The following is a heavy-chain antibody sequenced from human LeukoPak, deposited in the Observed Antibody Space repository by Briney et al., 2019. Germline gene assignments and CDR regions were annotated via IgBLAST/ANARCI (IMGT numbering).Heavy chain of an antibody. CDR2: LHAGDTT. D-gene: IGHD2-15*01. V-gene: IGHV3-66*01. Sequence: VGSLRLSCAASGFTVSSTYMAWVRQAPGQGLEWVSGLHAGDTTSYADSVKGRFTISRVNSKNTLSLQMNTLRVEDTAVYYCARELTPYCSGLYGLDHWGQETLVTVSS. CDR3: ARELTPYCSGLYGLDH. J-gene: IGHJ4*02. CDR1: GFTVSSTY.